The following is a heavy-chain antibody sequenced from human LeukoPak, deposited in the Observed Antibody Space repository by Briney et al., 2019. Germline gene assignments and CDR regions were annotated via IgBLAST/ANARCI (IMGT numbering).Heavy chain of an antibody. V-gene: IGHV3-33*08. CDR2: IWSDGGNK. D-gene: IGHD4-17*01. Sequence: GGSLRLSCAASGFTFSSYGMHWVRQAPGKGLEWVTVIWSDGGNKFYADSVKGRFTISKDNSKNTLYLQMNSLRTEDTAVYYCARSTSVTTFSYGMDVWGQGTTVTVSS. CDR1: GFTFSSYG. J-gene: IGHJ6*02. CDR3: ARSTSVTTFSYGMDV.